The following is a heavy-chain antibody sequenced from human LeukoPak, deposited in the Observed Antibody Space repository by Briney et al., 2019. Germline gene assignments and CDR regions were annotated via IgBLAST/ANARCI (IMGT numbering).Heavy chain of an antibody. CDR2: ISWDGGST. D-gene: IGHD4-11*01. V-gene: IGHV3-43D*03. Sequence: GGSLRLSCAASGFTFDDYAMHWVRQAPGKGLEWVSLISWDGGSTYYADSVKGRFTISRDNSKNSLYLQMNSLRAEDTALYYCAKVQTVTVLSYYMDVWGKGTTVTVSS. CDR1: GFTFDDYA. CDR3: AKVQTVTVLSYYMDV. J-gene: IGHJ6*03.